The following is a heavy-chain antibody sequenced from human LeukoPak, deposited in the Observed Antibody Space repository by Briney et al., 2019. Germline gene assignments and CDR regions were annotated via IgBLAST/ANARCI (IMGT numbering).Heavy chain of an antibody. CDR1: GGTFSSYA. Sequence: ASVKVSCKASGGTFSSYAISWVRQAPGQGLEWMGRIIPILGIANYAQKFQGRVTITGDKSTSTAYMELSSLRSEDTAVYYCARDLSAYAMVRGVTSPYYFDYWGQGTLVTVSS. V-gene: IGHV1-69*04. D-gene: IGHD3-10*01. J-gene: IGHJ4*02. CDR3: ARDLSAYAMVRGVTSPYYFDY. CDR2: IIPILGIA.